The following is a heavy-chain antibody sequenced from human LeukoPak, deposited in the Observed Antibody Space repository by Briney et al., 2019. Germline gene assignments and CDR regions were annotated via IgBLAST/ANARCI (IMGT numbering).Heavy chain of an antibody. CDR2: INPNSGGT. CDR3: ARDPLTGYSSGWYVGGEYGMDV. J-gene: IGHJ6*02. V-gene: IGHV1-2*04. CDR1: GYTFTGYY. D-gene: IGHD6-19*01. Sequence: ASVKVSCTASGYTFTGYYMHWVRRAPGQGLEWMGWINPNSGGTNYAQKFQGWVTMTRDTSISTAYMELSRLRSDDTAVYYCARDPLTGYSSGWYVGGEYGMDVWGQGTTVTVSS.